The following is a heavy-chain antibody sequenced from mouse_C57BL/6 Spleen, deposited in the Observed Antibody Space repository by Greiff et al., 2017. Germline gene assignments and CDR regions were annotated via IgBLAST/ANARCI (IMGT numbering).Heavy chain of an antibody. D-gene: IGHD1-1*01. CDR2: INPSTGGT. CDR3: AREDYGSRNFDY. CDR1: GYSFTGYY. Sequence: VQLKESGPELVKPGASVKISCKASGYSFTGYYMNWVKQSPEKSLEWIGEINPSTGGTTYNQKFKAKATLTVDKSSSTAYMQLKSLTSEDSAVYYCAREDYGSRNFDYWGQGTTLTVSS. V-gene: IGHV1-42*01. J-gene: IGHJ2*01.